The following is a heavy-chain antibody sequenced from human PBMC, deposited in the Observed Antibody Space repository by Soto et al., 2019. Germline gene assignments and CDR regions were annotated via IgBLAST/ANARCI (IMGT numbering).Heavy chain of an antibody. CDR3: ARRTVNIRTFYSGLKTHCFDY. D-gene: IGHD6-19*01. V-gene: IGHV4-39*01. J-gene: IGHJ4*02. Sequence: SGTLSLSCAVSEYSMSSSDYYWGWIRQPPGKGLEWIGSIYYSGSTYYNPPLQSRVDISVDTSKNQFSLKLKSVTAADTAIYYCARRTVNIRTFYSGLKTHCFDYWGQGAPVTVSS. CDR2: IYYSGST. CDR1: EYSMSSSDYY.